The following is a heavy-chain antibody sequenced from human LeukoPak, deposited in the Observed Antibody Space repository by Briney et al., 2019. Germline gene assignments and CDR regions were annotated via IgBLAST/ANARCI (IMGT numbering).Heavy chain of an antibody. CDR1: GFTVSSNH. J-gene: IGHJ4*02. Sequence: GGSLRLSCAASGFTVSSNHMSWVRQAPGKGLEWVSVIYSGGSTYYADSVKGRFTISRDSSKNTLYLQMNTLRAEDTAVYYCARDGRPKGFPGLDYWGQGTLVTVSS. D-gene: IGHD1-1*01. V-gene: IGHV3-53*01. CDR2: IYSGGST. CDR3: ARDGRPKGFPGLDY.